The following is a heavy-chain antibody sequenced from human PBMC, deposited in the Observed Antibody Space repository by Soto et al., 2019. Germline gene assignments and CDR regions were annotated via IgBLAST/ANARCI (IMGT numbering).Heavy chain of an antibody. CDR3: ARAGYGGSPFDP. J-gene: IGHJ5*02. CDR1: GGSISSGGYS. V-gene: IGHV4-30-2*01. CDR2: IYHSGST. Sequence: SETLSLTCAVSGGSISSGGYSWSWIRQPPGKGLEWIGYIYHSGSTYYNLSLKSRVTISVDRSKNQFSLKLSSVTAADTAVYYCARAGYGGSPFDPWGQGTLVTVSS. D-gene: IGHD2-15*01.